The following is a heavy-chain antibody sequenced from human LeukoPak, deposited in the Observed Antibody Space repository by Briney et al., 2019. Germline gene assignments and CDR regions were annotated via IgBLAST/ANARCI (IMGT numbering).Heavy chain of an antibody. CDR2: INHSGST. CDR1: GGSISSYY. V-gene: IGHV4-34*01. J-gene: IGHJ3*02. D-gene: IGHD2-2*01. CDR3: ASLWPYQLSAFDI. Sequence: SETLSLTCTVSGGSISSYYWSWIRQPPGKGLEWIGEINHSGSTNYNPSLKSRVTISVDTSKNQFSLKLSSVTAADTAVYYCASLWPYQLSAFDIWGQGTMVTVSS.